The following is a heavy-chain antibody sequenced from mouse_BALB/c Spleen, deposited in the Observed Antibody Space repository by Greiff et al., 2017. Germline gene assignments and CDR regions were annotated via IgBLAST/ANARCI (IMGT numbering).Heavy chain of an antibody. CDR1: GYTFTSYW. J-gene: IGHJ3*01. CDR3: ARSGLWDEAFAY. CDR2: IDPYDSET. Sequence: QVQLQQPGAELVRPGASVKLSCKASGYTFTSYWMNWVKQRPEQGLEWIGRIDPYDSETHYNQKFKGKATLTVDKSSSTAYMQLKSLTSEDSAVYYCARSGLWDEAFAYWGQGTLVTVSA. D-gene: IGHD4-1*01. V-gene: IGHV1-74*01.